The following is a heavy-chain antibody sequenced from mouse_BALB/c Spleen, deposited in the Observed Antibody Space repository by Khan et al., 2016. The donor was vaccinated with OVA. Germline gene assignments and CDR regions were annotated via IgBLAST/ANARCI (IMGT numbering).Heavy chain of an antibody. V-gene: IGHV1-4*01. CDR1: GYTFTTYT. J-gene: IGHJ3*01. CDR3: TRDGAYYRNDGWFAY. CDR2: INPNNVYT. D-gene: IGHD2-14*01. Sequence: QVQLQQSGAELARPGASVKMSCKASGYTFTTYTIHWIKQRPGQGLEWIGFINPNNVYTNYNQKFKDKATLTADKSSTTAYMQLNSLTSDDSAGYYCTRDGAYYRNDGWFAYWGQGTLVTVSA.